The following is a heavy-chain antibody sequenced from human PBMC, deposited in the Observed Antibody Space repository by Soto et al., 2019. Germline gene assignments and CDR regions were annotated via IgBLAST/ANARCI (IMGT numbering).Heavy chain of an antibody. J-gene: IGHJ3*02. D-gene: IGHD7-27*01. V-gene: IGHV1-69*06. Sequence: SVKVSCKVSGGTFNIRWVRQAPGQGLEWMGGIIPVIDTANYARKFQGRAVISADRATNIVYMEMMSLTLEDTAVYYCARGSGADAFDIWGQGTMVTVSS. CDR3: ARGSGADAFDI. CDR1: GGTFN. CDR2: IIPVIDTA.